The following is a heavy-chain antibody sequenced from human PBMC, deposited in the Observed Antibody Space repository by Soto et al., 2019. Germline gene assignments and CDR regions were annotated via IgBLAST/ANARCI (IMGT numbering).Heavy chain of an antibody. J-gene: IGHJ6*03. CDR3: ARHDYSYYYMDV. CDR2: IHYSGIT. Sequence: CCCGWISKPPGKGLECLGSIHYSGITYYNPSVKSRVTISVDTSKNQFSLKLSSVTAADTAVYYCARHDYSYYYMDVWGKGTTVTVSS. V-gene: IGHV4-39*01. CDR1: CC.